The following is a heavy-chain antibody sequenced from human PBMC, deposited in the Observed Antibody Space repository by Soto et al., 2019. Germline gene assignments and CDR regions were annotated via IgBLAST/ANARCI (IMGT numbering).Heavy chain of an antibody. CDR1: GASIRSDGYY. J-gene: IGHJ4*02. D-gene: IGHD3-10*01. CDR2: IYYSGST. CDR3: SSGSLTLSYFDF. V-gene: IGHV4-31*03. Sequence: SETLSLTCSVSGASIRSDGYYWGWIRQHPGEGLEWIGYIYYSGSTFYNPSLKSRVNISADTSKNQFSLHLTSVTAADTAVYYCSSGSLTLSYFDFWGLGALVTVSS.